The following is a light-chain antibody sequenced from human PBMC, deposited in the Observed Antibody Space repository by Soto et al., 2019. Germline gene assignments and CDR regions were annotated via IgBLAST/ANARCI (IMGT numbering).Light chain of an antibody. CDR2: VGTGGIVG. CDR3: GADHSSGSNFLVV. CDR1: SGYSNYK. V-gene: IGLV9-49*01. Sequence: QSVLTQPPSASASLGASVTLTCTLSSGYSNYKVDWYQQRPGKGPRFVMRVGTGGIVGSKGDGIPDRFSVLGSGLNRYLTIKNIQEEDESDYHCGADHSSGSNFLVVFGGGTQLTVL. J-gene: IGLJ2*01.